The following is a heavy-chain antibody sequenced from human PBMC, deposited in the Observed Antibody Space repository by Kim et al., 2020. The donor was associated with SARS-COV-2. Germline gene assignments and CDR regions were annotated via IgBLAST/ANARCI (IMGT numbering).Heavy chain of an antibody. J-gene: IGHJ4*02. Sequence: GGSLRLSCAASGFTFSSYSMNWVRQAPGKGLEWVSSISSSSSYIYYADSVKGRFTISRDNAKNSLYLQMNSLRAEDTAVYYCARALGLYCSGGSCYPNPTPDYWGQGTLVTVSS. CDR1: GFTFSSYS. CDR3: ARALGLYCSGGSCYPNPTPDY. V-gene: IGHV3-21*01. D-gene: IGHD2-15*01. CDR2: ISSSSSYI.